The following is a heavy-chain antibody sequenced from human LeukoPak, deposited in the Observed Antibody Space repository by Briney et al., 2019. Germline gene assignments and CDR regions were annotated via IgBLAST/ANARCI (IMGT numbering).Heavy chain of an antibody. CDR3: ARPAVDTATFDY. CDR2: INPNSGGT. CDR1: GYTFAGYY. V-gene: IGHV1-2*02. D-gene: IGHD5-18*01. Sequence: ASVKVSCKASGYTFAGYYMHLVRQAPGQGLEWMGWINPNSGGTNYAQKFQGRVTMTRDTSISTAYMELSRLRSDDTAVYYCARPAVDTATFDYWGQGTLVTVSS. J-gene: IGHJ4*02.